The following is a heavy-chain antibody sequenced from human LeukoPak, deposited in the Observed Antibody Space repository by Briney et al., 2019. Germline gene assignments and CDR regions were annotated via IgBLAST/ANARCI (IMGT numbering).Heavy chain of an antibody. CDR3: ARHGGSWTFDI. CDR1: GGSISTYY. D-gene: IGHD6-13*01. J-gene: IGHJ3*02. V-gene: IGHV4-59*01. Sequence: SETLSLTCTVSGGSISTYYWSWIRQPPGKGLEWIGYIDSSGGTNYNPSLKSRLTISLDTSKNQFSLKLRSVTAADTAVYYCARHGGSWTFDIWGRGTMVTVSS. CDR2: IDSSGGT.